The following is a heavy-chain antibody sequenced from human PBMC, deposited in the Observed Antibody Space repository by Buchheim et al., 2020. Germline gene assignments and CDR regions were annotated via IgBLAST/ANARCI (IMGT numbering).Heavy chain of an antibody. J-gene: IGHJ4*02. CDR1: GFTFSSYS. CDR3: ARENYYDSSGYYSSY. Sequence: EVQLVESGGGLVQPGGSLRLSCAASGFTFSSYSMNWVRQAPGKGLEWVSYISSSSSTIYYADSVKGRFTISSDNAKNSLYLQMNSLRAEDTAVYYCARENYYDSSGYYSSYWGQGTL. D-gene: IGHD3-22*01. CDR2: ISSSSSTI. V-gene: IGHV3-48*01.